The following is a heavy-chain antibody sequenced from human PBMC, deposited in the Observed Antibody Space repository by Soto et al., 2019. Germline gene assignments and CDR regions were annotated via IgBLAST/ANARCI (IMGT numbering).Heavy chain of an antibody. J-gene: IGHJ4*02. V-gene: IGHV2-5*01. Sequence: QITLKESGPTLVNPTHTLRLTCTFSGFSPSTSGVGVGWIGQPPGKALEWLAPIYWNDDKRYSPSLKSRLTITKDTSKNQVVLTITNMDPVDTATYYCARSYYYNSSGPNPFDYWGQGTLVTVSS. CDR3: ARSYYYNSSGPNPFDY. CDR1: GFSPSTSGVG. CDR2: IYWNDDK. D-gene: IGHD3-22*01.